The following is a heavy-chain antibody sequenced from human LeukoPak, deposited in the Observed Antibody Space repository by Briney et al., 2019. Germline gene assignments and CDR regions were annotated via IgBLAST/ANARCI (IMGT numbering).Heavy chain of an antibody. CDR1: GGSISSGGYS. J-gene: IGHJ5*02. CDR3: ARAGSATAFGNWFDP. CDR2: IYHSGST. D-gene: IGHD1-26*01. Sequence: SETLSLTCAVSGGSISSGGYSWSWIRQPPGKGLEWIGYIYHSGSTYYNPSLKSRVTISVDRSKNQFSLKLSPVTAADTAVYYCARAGSATAFGNWFDPWGQGTLVTVSS. V-gene: IGHV4-30-2*01.